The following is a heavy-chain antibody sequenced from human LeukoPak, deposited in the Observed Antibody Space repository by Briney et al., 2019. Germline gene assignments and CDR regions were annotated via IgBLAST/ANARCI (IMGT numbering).Heavy chain of an antibody. Sequence: SETLSLTCTVSGGSISSYYWSWIRQPPGKGLEWIGYIYYSGSTNYNPSLKSRVTISVDTSKNQFSLKLSSVTAADTAVYYCAREGAVNSSSWCRVRERAPFDYWGQGTLVTVSS. CDR1: GGSISSYY. D-gene: IGHD6-13*01. V-gene: IGHV4-59*12. CDR2: IYYSGST. CDR3: AREGAVNSSSWCRVRERAPFDY. J-gene: IGHJ4*02.